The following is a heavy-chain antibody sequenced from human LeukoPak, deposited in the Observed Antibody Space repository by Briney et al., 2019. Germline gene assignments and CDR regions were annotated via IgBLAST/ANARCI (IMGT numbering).Heavy chain of an antibody. D-gene: IGHD1-26*01. Sequence: SETLSLTCTVSGGSISSSSYYWGWIRQPPGKGLEWIGSIYYSGSTYYNPSLKSRVTISVDTSKNQFSLKLSSVTAADTAVYYCAKVGATIGVDYWGQGTLVTVSS. V-gene: IGHV4-39*07. CDR1: GGSISSSSYY. CDR3: AKVGATIGVDY. CDR2: IYYSGST. J-gene: IGHJ4*02.